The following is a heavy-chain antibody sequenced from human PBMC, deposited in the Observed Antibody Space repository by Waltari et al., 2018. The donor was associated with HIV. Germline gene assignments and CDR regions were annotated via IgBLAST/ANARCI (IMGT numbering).Heavy chain of an antibody. D-gene: IGHD5-12*01. CDR3: AKVGAYSGYDPTTGAFDL. CDR1: GFTFSAYA. CDR2: ISGSGGST. Sequence: EVQLLESGGGLVQPGGSLRLSCAASGFTFSAYAMSWVRQGPGKGLAWVSAISGSGGSTYYADSVKGRFTISRDNSKTTLYLQMNSLRAEDTALYYCAKVGAYSGYDPTTGAFDLWGQGTMVTVSS. J-gene: IGHJ3*01. V-gene: IGHV3-23*01.